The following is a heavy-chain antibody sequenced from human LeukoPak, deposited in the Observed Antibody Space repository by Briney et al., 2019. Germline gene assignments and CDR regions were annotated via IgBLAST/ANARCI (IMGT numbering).Heavy chain of an antibody. CDR2: IYPGDSDT. D-gene: IGHD1-26*01. CDR3: TRHFYRGTYYTAFDI. Sequence: GESLKISCKGSGYTFTTYWIAWVRQMPGKGLEWMGVIYPGDSDTRYSPSFQGQVTISADKSISSAYLQWSGLKASDTAMYYCTRHFYRGTYYTAFDIWGQGTMVTVSS. J-gene: IGHJ3*02. V-gene: IGHV5-51*01. CDR1: GYTFTTYW.